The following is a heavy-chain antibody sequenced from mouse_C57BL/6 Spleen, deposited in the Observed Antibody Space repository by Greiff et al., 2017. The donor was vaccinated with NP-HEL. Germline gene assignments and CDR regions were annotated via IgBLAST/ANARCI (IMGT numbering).Heavy chain of an antibody. CDR2: INPNNGGT. CDR3: ARGDYYGSSFDWFAY. CDR1: GYTFTDYN. Sequence: VQLQQSGPELVKPGASVKMSCKASGYTFTDYNMHWVKQSHGKSLEWIGYINPNNGGTSYNQKFKGKATLTVNKSSSTAYMELRSLTSEDSAVYYCARGDYYGSSFDWFAYWGQGTLVTVSA. J-gene: IGHJ3*01. V-gene: IGHV1-22*01. D-gene: IGHD1-1*01.